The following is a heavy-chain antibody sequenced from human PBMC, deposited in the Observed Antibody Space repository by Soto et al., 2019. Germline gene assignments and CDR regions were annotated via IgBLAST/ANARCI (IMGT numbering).Heavy chain of an antibody. J-gene: IGHJ4*02. D-gene: IGHD6-13*01. V-gene: IGHV3-53*01. CDR2: IYSGGST. Sequence: GGSLRLSCAASGFTVSSNYMSWVRQAPGKGLGWVSVIYSGGSTYYADSVKGRFTISRDNSKNTLYLQMNSLRAEDTAVYYCARSSNSIAAASTGFDYWGQGTLVTVSS. CDR1: GFTVSSNY. CDR3: ARSSNSIAAASTGFDY.